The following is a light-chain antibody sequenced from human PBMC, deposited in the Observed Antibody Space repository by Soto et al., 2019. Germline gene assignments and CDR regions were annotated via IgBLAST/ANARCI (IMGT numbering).Light chain of an antibody. CDR3: QQYDTSPRT. Sequence: EIGLTQSPGTLSLSPGEGATLSVMASQSVSSSYLAWYQQKPGQAPRLLIYGASSRATGIPDRFSGSGSGAVFTLTISRLEPEDFAVYYCQQYDTSPRTFGQGTKVDIK. CDR1: QSVSSSY. V-gene: IGKV3-20*01. J-gene: IGKJ1*01. CDR2: GAS.